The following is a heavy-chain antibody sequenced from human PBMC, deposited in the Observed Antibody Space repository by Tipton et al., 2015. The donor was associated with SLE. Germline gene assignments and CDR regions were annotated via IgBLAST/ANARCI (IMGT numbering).Heavy chain of an antibody. J-gene: IGHJ4*02. Sequence: QSGAEVKKPGASVKVSCKASGYTFTGYYMHWVRQAPGQGLEWMGRINPNSGGTNHAQKFQGRVTMTRDTSISTAYMELSRLRSDDTAVYYCARGFSPYSSSSLDYWGQGTLVTVSS. CDR1: GYTFTGYY. CDR2: INPNSGGT. CDR3: ARGFSPYSSSSLDY. V-gene: IGHV1-2*06. D-gene: IGHD6-13*01.